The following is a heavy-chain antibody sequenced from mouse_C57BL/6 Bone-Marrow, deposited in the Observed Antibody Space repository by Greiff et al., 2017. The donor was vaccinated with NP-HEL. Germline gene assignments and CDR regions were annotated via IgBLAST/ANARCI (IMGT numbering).Heavy chain of an antibody. V-gene: IGHV1-15*01. J-gene: IGHJ2*01. CDR2: IDPETGGT. CDR3: TRRYYGSWHYFDY. CDR1: GYTFTDYE. D-gene: IGHD1-1*01. Sequence: QVHVKQSGAELVRPGASVTLSCKASGYTFTDYEMHWVKQTPVHGLEWIGAIDPETGGTAYNQKFKGKAILTADKSSSTAYMELRSLTSEDSAVYYCTRRYYGSWHYFDYWGQGTTLTVSS.